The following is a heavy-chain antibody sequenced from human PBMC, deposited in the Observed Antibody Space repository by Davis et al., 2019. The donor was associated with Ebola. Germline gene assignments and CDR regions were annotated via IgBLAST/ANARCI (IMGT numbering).Heavy chain of an antibody. CDR3: ARAVGVGSYYNY. CDR1: GGSFSGYY. D-gene: IGHD1-26*01. J-gene: IGHJ4*02. CDR2: INHSGST. Sequence: SETLSLTCAVYGGSFSGYYWSWIRQPPGMGLEWIGEINHSGSTNYNPSLKSRVTISVDTSKNQFSLKLSSVTAADTAVYYCARAVGVGSYYNYWGQGTLVTVSS. V-gene: IGHV4-34*01.